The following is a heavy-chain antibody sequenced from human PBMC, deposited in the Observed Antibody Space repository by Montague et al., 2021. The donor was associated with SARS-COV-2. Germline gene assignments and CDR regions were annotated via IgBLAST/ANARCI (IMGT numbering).Heavy chain of an antibody. CDR1: GDSISSSSYY. CDR2: IHNRGNT. D-gene: IGHD4-11*01. V-gene: IGHV4-39*01. Sequence: SETLSLTCTVSGDSISSSSYYWGWIRQPPGKGLEWIGSIHNRGNTYNNPSLRSRVSISVDTSKNQFSLNVRSVTAADTGLFYCVRVTHPRSAWPYYMDVWGKGTTVTV. J-gene: IGHJ6*03. CDR3: VRVTHPRSAWPYYMDV.